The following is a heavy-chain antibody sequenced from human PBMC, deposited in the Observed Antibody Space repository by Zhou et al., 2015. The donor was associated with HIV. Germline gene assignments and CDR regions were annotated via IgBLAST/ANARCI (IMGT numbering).Heavy chain of an antibody. J-gene: IGHJ3*02. D-gene: IGHD3/OR15-3a*01. CDR2: FSPHNGNT. CDR1: GYTFTNYG. V-gene: IGHV1-18*01. CDR3: ARDSPIFGLALDDGAFDI. Sequence: QAHLVQSGAEVKKPGASVRVSCKASGYTFTNYGISWVRQAPGQGLEWLGWFSPHNGNTIFAPKLRARVTMTTDTSTDTAYMELRGLRSDDTAVYFCARDSPIFGLALDDGAFDIWGQGTLVTVS.